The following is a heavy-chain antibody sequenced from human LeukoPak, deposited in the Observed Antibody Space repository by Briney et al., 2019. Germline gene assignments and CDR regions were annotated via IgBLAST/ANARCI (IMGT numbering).Heavy chain of an antibody. Sequence: GGSLRLSCAPSGFIFSSYSMKWVRQAPGNGLEWVSSISSSSSYIYYAESVKGRFTISRDNAKNSLYLQMNSLRAEDTAVYYCAKFIAAPFYFDYWGQGTLVTVSS. D-gene: IGHD6-13*01. J-gene: IGHJ4*02. V-gene: IGHV3-21*01. CDR2: ISSSSSYI. CDR1: GFIFSSYS. CDR3: AKFIAAPFYFDY.